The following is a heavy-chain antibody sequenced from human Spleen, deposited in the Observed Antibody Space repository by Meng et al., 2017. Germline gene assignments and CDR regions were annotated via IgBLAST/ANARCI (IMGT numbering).Heavy chain of an antibody. CDR2: INYSGHTI. D-gene: IGHD3-10*01. J-gene: IGHJ6*02. CDR3: AKDTRGFGDSPYYYYGLDV. CDR1: GFTFSSYG. Sequence: GESLKISCAVSGFTFSSYGMNWVRQAPGMGLEWISYINYSGHTIYYADSVKGRFTISRDNAKNSLYLQLNSLRAEDTAIYYCAKDTRGFGDSPYYYYGLDVWGQGTTVTVSS. V-gene: IGHV3-48*03.